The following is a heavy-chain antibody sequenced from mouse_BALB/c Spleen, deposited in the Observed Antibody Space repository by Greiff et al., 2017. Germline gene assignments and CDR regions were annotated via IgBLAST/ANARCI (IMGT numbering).Heavy chain of an antibody. CDR2: INPSNGGT. J-gene: IGHJ4*01. V-gene: IGHV1S81*02. CDR3: TRSSGYAMDY. D-gene: IGHD1-1*01. CDR1: GYTFTSYY. Sequence: LQESGAELVKPGASVKLSCKASGYTFTSYYMYWVKQRPGQGLEWIGEINPSNGGTNFNEKFKSKATLTVDKSSSTAYMQLSSLTSEDSAVYYCTRSSGYAMDYWGQGTSVTVSS.